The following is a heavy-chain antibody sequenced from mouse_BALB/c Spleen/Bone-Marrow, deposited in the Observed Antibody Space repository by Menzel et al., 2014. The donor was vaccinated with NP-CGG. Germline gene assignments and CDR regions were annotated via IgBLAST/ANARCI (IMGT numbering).Heavy chain of an antibody. CDR2: IDPANGDT. D-gene: IGHD2-4*01. V-gene: IGHV14-3*02. CDR1: KFNIKDTY. CDR3: ARYLIFYDYDEAMDD. Sequence: LQQSEAGVGKAGRSVKLSYPASKFNIKDTYMHWVKQMPEQGLEWIGRIDPANGDTKYDPKFQGKATITADTSSNTAYLQLSSLTSEDTAVYYCARYLIFYDYDEAMDD. J-gene: IGHJ4*01.